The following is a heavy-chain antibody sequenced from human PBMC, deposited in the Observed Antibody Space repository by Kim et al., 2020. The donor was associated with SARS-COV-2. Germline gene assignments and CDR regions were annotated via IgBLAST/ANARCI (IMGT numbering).Heavy chain of an antibody. D-gene: IGHD5-12*01. J-gene: IGHJ6*02. CDR1: GFTFSSYG. CDR2: ISYDGSNK. CDR3: AKSTRYRYDGYYYYGMDV. Sequence: GGSLRLSCAASGFTFSSYGMHWVRQAPGKGLEWVAVISYDGSNKYYADSVKGRFTISRDNSKNTLYLQMNSLRAEDTAVYYCAKSTRYRYDGYYYYGMDVWGQGTTVTVSS. V-gene: IGHV3-30*18.